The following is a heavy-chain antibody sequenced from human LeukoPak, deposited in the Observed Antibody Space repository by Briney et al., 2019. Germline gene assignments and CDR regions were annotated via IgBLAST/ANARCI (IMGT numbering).Heavy chain of an antibody. CDR1: GGSFSGYY. Sequence: PSETLSLTCAVYGGSFSGYYWSWIRQPPGKGLEWIGEINHSGSTNYNPSLKSRVTISVDTSKNQFSLKLSSVTAADTAVYYCARGPKPIAARRLGLYYFDYWGQGTLVTVSS. CDR2: INHSGST. V-gene: IGHV4-34*01. CDR3: ARGPKPIAARRLGLYYFDY. D-gene: IGHD6-6*01. J-gene: IGHJ4*02.